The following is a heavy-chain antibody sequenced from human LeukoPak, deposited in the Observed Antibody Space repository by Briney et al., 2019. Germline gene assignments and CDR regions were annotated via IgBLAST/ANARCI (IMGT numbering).Heavy chain of an antibody. Sequence: NPSQTLSLTCTISGGSISSGGYYWSWIRQHPGKGLEWIGYIYYSGSTYYNPSLKSRVTISVDTSKNQFSLKLSSVTAADTAGYYCARRDFGLPPPPVDYWGQGTLVTVSS. CDR1: GGSISSGGYY. V-gene: IGHV4-31*03. J-gene: IGHJ4*02. D-gene: IGHD3/OR15-3a*01. CDR2: IYYSGST. CDR3: ARRDFGLPPPPVDY.